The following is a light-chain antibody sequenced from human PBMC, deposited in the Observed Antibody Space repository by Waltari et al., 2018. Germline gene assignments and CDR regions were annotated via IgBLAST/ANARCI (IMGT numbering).Light chain of an antibody. CDR1: QSVSNN. Sequence: EIVMTQSPATLSVYPGERATLSCRASQSVSNNLPWFQHKPGQAPRHLIYGASTRAAGIPARFSGSGSGADFTLTISSLQSEDFALYYCQQYNSWPLTFGGGTKVEIK. CDR3: QQYNSWPLT. CDR2: GAS. J-gene: IGKJ4*01. V-gene: IGKV3-15*01.